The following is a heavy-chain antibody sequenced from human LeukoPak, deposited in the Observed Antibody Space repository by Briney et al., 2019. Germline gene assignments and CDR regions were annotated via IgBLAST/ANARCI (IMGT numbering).Heavy chain of an antibody. CDR3: AKEPVSSGWYKSPLQYFQH. CDR1: GFTFSSYA. CDR2: ISGSGGST. Sequence: PGGSLRLSCAASGFTFSSYAMSWVRQAPGKGLEWVSAISGSGGSTYYADSVKGRFTISRDNSKNTLYLQMNSLRAEDTAVYYCAKEPVSSGWYKSPLQYFQHWGQGTLVTVSS. J-gene: IGHJ1*01. D-gene: IGHD6-19*01. V-gene: IGHV3-23*01.